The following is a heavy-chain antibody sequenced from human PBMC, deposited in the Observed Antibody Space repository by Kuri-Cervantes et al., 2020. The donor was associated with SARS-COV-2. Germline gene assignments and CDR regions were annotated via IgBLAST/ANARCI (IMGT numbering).Heavy chain of an antibody. Sequence: GGSLRLSCAASGFTFDDYGMSWVRQAPGKGLEWVSAISGSGGSTYYADSVKGRFTISRDHSKNTLYLQMNSLRAEDTAVYYCAKTTMVQGVIISGWIDYWGQGTLVTVSS. D-gene: IGHD3-10*01. CDR3: AKTTMVQGVIISGWIDY. CDR1: GFTFDDYG. V-gene: IGHV3-23*01. J-gene: IGHJ4*02. CDR2: ISGSGGST.